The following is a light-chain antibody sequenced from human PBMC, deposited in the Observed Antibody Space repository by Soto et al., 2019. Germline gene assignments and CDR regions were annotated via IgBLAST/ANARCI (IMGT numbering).Light chain of an antibody. Sequence: EIVLTQSPGTLSLSPGEGASLSCRASQSVPKNFLAWYQQKPGQALRLLISGASSRATGIPDRFSGSGSGTDFTLTISRLEAEDFDVYFCQQYASSPLTFGGGTKVEIK. V-gene: IGKV3-20*01. J-gene: IGKJ4*01. CDR1: QSVPKNF. CDR3: QQYASSPLT. CDR2: GAS.